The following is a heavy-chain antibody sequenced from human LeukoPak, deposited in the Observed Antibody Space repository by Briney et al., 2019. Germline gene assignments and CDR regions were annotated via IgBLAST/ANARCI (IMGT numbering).Heavy chain of an antibody. J-gene: IGHJ4*02. CDR1: GFTFSSYG. Sequence: GGSLRLSCAASGFTFSSYGMHWVRQAPGKGLEWVAVIWYDGSNKYYADSVKGRFTISRDNSKNTLYLQMNSLRAEDTAVYYCARDISTDTAMVTAIPDYWGQGTLVTVSS. CDR3: ARDISTDTAMVTAIPDY. CDR2: IWYDGSNK. D-gene: IGHD5-18*01. V-gene: IGHV3-33*01.